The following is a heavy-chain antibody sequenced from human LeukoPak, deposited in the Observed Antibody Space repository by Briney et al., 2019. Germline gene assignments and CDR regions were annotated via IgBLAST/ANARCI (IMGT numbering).Heavy chain of an antibody. Sequence: SETLSLTCTVSGGSISSSSSSWGWIRQPPGKGLEWIGSFYYSGGSYYNPSLKSRVTISVDTSKTQFSLKLTSVTAADTAVYYCARHVSAFWSGYYPSYFDYWGQGTLVTVSS. CDR3: ARHVSAFWSGYYPSYFDY. V-gene: IGHV4-39*01. CDR1: GGSISSSSSS. D-gene: IGHD3-3*01. J-gene: IGHJ4*02. CDR2: FYYSGGS.